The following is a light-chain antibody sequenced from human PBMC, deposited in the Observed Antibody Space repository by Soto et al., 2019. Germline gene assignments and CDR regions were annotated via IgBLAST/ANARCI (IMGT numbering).Light chain of an antibody. CDR3: QQRSDSPRT. CDR1: ESVTSF. Sequence: EIVLTQSPATLSLSPGERATLSCRASESVTSFLAWYQQKPGQAPRLLIYDASNRATGISARFSVSGSGTDFYLTSYRIEPEDFAVYDCQQRSDSPRTFGRG. J-gene: IGKJ4*01. CDR2: DAS. V-gene: IGKV3-11*01.